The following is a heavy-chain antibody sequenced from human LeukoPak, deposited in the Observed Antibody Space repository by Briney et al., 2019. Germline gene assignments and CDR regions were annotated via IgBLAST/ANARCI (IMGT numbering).Heavy chain of an antibody. CDR2: MYHSGSS. D-gene: IGHD4-17*01. CDR3: AKVGAYGDYARHDY. V-gene: IGHV4-38-2*01. Sequence: SETLSPTCDVSGYSISSGYYWAWIRQPPGKGLEWIGSMYHSGSSYYNPSLKSRITISVDTSKNQFSLKLSSVTAADTAVYYCAKVGAYGDYARHDYWGQGTLVTVSS. J-gene: IGHJ4*02. CDR1: GYSISSGYY.